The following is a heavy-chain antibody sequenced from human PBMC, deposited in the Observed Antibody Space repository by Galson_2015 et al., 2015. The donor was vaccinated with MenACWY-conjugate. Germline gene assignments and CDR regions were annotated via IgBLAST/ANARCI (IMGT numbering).Heavy chain of an antibody. CDR2: TYYRSKWYN. D-gene: IGHD2-15*01. Sequence: CAISGYSVSSHSAAWNRIRQSPSRGLEWLGRTYYRSKWYNDYAVSVKSRITINPDTSKNQFSLHLNSVTPEDTAVYYCARVRGGSHNWVDPSGQGTLVPVSS. J-gene: IGHJ5*02. CDR3: ARVRGGSHNWVDP. CDR1: GYSVSSHSAA. V-gene: IGHV6-1*01.